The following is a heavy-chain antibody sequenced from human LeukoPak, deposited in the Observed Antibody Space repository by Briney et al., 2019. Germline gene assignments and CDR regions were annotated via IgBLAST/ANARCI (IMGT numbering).Heavy chain of an antibody. J-gene: IGHJ4*02. CDR1: GFIFTKYG. CDR2: ISGYNGDT. CDR3: ARTKLLWFGESPSDY. D-gene: IGHD3-10*01. Sequence: ASVKVSCKASGFIFTKYGITWVRQAPGQGLEWVGWISGYNGDTNYAQKLQGRVTMTTDTSTSTAYMELRSLRSDDTAVYYCARTKLLWFGESPSDYWGQGTLVTVSS. V-gene: IGHV1-18*01.